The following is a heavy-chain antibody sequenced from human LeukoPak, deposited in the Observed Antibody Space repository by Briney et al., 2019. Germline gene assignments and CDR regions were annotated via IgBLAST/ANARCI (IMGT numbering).Heavy chain of an antibody. CDR3: VKCSLAAADTAWFDP. CDR2: ISGGGDKT. D-gene: IGHD6-13*01. V-gene: IGHV3-23*01. Sequence: QSGGSLRLSCAASGFTFSSFAMSWVRQAPGKGLEWVSAISGGGDKTYYADSVKGRFTISRDNSKNTLFVQMNSLRAEDTAANYCVKCSLAAADTAWFDPWGQGTLVTVSS. CDR1: GFTFSSFA. J-gene: IGHJ5*02.